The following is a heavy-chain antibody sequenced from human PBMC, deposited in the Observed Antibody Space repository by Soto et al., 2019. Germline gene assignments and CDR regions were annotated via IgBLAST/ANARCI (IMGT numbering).Heavy chain of an antibody. CDR2: IYHSGTTY. V-gene: IGHV4-30-2*01. Sequence: QLQLQESGSGLVKPSQTLSLTCAVSCDSISSGAYSWSWIRQPPGKGLEWIGYIYHSGTTYYYNPSLESRITISIDRSEKQFCLKLSSVTAADTAGYYCARDGAWRGLDVWGQGTTVTVSS. D-gene: IGHD1-26*01. CDR1: CDSISSGAYS. J-gene: IGHJ6*02. CDR3: ARDGAWRGLDV.